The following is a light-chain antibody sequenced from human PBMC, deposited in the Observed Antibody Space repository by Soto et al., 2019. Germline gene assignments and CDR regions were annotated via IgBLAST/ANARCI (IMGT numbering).Light chain of an antibody. CDR2: EGS. Sequence: QSALTQPASVSGAPGQSITISCTGTSSDVGSSNLVSWYQQHPGKAPKLMIYEGSERPSGVSDRFSGSKTGNTASLTISGLQAEDEGDYYCCSYAGSSTWVFGGGTKLTV. CDR1: SSDVGSSNL. V-gene: IGLV2-23*01. J-gene: IGLJ3*02. CDR3: CSYAGSSTWV.